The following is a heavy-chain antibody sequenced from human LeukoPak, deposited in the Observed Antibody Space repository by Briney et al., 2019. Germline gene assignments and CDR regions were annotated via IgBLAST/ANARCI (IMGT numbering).Heavy chain of an antibody. CDR2: ISGSGYSA. CDR3: AKDAFGMVVHLDH. Sequence: PGGSLRLSCAASGFIFSNYAMSWVRQAPEKGLEWVSSISGSGYSAYYADSVEGRFTISRDNSKNTLYLQMNTLRVEDTAIYYCAKDAFGMVVHLDHWGRGALVTVSS. D-gene: IGHD3-3*01. V-gene: IGHV3-23*01. J-gene: IGHJ4*02. CDR1: GFIFSNYA.